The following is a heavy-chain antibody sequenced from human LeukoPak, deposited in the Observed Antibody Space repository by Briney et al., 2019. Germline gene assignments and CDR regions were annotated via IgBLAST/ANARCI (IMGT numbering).Heavy chain of an antibody. CDR3: ARGSMSYGSGSYYPFDY. CDR2: IYYSGIT. D-gene: IGHD3-10*01. Sequence: SETLSLTCTVSGDSISSYYWSWIRQPPGKGLEWIGYIYYSGITNYNPSLKSRVTISVDTSKNQFSLKLSSVTAADTAVYYCARGSMSYGSGSYYPFDYWGQGTLDTVSS. CDR1: GDSISSYY. V-gene: IGHV4-59*12. J-gene: IGHJ4*02.